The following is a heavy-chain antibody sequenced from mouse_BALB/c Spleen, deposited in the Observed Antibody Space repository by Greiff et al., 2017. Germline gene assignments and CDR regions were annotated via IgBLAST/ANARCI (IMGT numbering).Heavy chain of an antibody. V-gene: IGHV1-14*01. CDR3: ARWGDGYGFAY. Sequence: VQLQQSGPELVKPGASVKMSCKASGYTFTSYVMHWVKQKPGQGLEWIGYINPYNDGTKYNEKFKGKATLTSDKSSSTAYMERSSLTSEDSAVYYCARWGDGYGFAYWGQGTLVTVSA. CDR1: GYTFTSYV. CDR2: INPYNDGT. D-gene: IGHD2-3*01. J-gene: IGHJ3*01.